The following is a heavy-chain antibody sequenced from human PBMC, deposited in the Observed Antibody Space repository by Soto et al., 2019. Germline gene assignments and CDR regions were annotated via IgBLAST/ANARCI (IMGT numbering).Heavy chain of an antibody. V-gene: IGHV4-4*07. CDR2: IYTSGIT. Sequence: PSETLSLTCTVSGGSISSYYWSWIRQPAGKGLEWIGRIYTSGITNYNPSLKSRVTMSVDTSKNQFSLKLSSVTAADTAVYYCARGSHDFWSGYYKPNWFDPWGQGTLVTVSS. J-gene: IGHJ5*02. D-gene: IGHD3-3*01. CDR1: GGSISSYY. CDR3: ARGSHDFWSGYYKPNWFDP.